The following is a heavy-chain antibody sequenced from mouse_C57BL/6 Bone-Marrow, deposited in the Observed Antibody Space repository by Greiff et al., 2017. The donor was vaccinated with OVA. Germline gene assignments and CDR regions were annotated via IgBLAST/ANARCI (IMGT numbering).Heavy chain of an antibody. CDR2: IYPGDGDT. Sequence: VQLQQSGPELVKPGASVKISCTASGYAFTSYWMNWVKQRPGKGLEWIGRIYPGDGDTNYNGKFKSKATLTADKSSSTACMQLSSLTSEDSAVYFCATVVADLDYWGQGTTVTVSS. CDR1: GYAFTSYW. V-gene: IGHV1-82*01. CDR3: ATVVADLDY. J-gene: IGHJ2*01. D-gene: IGHD1-1*01.